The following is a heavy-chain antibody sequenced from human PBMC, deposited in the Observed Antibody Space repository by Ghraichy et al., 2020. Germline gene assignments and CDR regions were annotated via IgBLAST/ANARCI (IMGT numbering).Heavy chain of an antibody. CDR2: IYYSGST. V-gene: IGHV4-59*01. D-gene: IGHD5-12*01. CDR1: GGSISSYY. Sequence: SETLSLTCTVSGGSISSYYWSWIRQPPGKGLEWIGYIYYSGSTNYNPSLKSRVTISVDTSKNQFSLKLGSVTAADTAVYYCARVPLGNGYAGYYFDYWGQGTLVTVSS. CDR3: ARVPLGNGYAGYYFDY. J-gene: IGHJ4*02.